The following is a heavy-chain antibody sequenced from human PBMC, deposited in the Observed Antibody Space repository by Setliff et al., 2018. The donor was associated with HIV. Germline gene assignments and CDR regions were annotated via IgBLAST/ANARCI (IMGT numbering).Heavy chain of an antibody. CDR3: ARHDSGGYYSLDY. D-gene: IGHD3-22*01. CDR2: IHNSGTT. J-gene: IGHJ4*02. V-gene: IGHV4-30-4*08. CDR1: DASITADTFY. Sequence: SETLSLTCTVSDASITADTFYWNWLRQPPGKGPEWIGYIHNSGTTHYNPAFESRLIISLDMSNNRFSLKLSSVTAADTAVYYCARHDSGGYYSLDYWGQGTLVTVSS.